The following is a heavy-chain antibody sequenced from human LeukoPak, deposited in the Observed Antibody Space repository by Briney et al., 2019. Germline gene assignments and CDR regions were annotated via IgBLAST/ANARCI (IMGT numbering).Heavy chain of an antibody. CDR1: GGSFSGYY. CDR2: INHSGST. Sequence: NPSETLSLTCAVYGGSFSGYYWSWIRQPPGKGLEWIGEINHSGSTNYNPSIKSRVTISENTSKNQFSLKLSSVTAADTAVYYCARLAYGSGTYHYWGQGTLVTVSS. V-gene: IGHV4-34*01. D-gene: IGHD3-10*01. CDR3: ARLAYGSGTYHY. J-gene: IGHJ4*02.